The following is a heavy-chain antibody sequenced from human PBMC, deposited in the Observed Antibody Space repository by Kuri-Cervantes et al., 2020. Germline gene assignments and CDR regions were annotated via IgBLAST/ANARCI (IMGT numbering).Heavy chain of an antibody. V-gene: IGHV4-59*01. CDR3: AKDLHYDFWSGYPNWFDP. J-gene: IGHJ5*02. CDR1: GGSISSYY. CDR2: IYYSGST. Sequence: GSLRLSCTVSGGSISSYYWSWIRQPPGKGLEWIGYIYYSGSTNYNPSLKSRVTISVDTSKNQLSLKLSSVTAADTAVYYCAKDLHYDFWSGYPNWFDPWGQGTLVTVSS. D-gene: IGHD3-3*01.